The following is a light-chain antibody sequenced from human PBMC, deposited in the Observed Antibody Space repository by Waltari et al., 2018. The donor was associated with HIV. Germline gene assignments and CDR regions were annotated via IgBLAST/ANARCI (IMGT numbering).Light chain of an antibody. CDR1: SPNIGAGSD. V-gene: IGLV1-40*01. Sequence: HSLLTQPPSVSGAPGQRVTIPCTGRSPNIGAGSDLPWYQKYPGTAPKLLIFNNINRPSGVPDRFSASKSVTSASLVITGLQPEDEADYYCQSYDRSLTWVFGGGTSLTVL. CDR3: QSYDRSLTWV. CDR2: NNI. J-gene: IGLJ2*01.